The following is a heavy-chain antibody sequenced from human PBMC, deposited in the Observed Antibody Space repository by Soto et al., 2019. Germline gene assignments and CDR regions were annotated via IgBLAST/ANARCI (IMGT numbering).Heavy chain of an antibody. CDR1: GDTFNSYG. CDR3: ARDLDSGSYYFDY. D-gene: IGHD1-26*01. Sequence: ASVKVSCKASGDTFNSYGISWVRQAPGQGLEWMGWISAYTGKTNYAQKLQGRVTMTTDTSTSTAYMEVRSLRSDDTAVYYCARDLDSGSYYFDYWGQGTLVTVSS. CDR2: ISAYTGKT. V-gene: IGHV1-18*04. J-gene: IGHJ4*02.